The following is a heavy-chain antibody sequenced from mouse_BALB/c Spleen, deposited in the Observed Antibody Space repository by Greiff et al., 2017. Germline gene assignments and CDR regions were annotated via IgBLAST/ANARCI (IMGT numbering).Heavy chain of an antibody. CDR3: ARDRGYYGSSYWYFDV. CDR1: GFTFSSYA. CDR2: ISSGGSYT. V-gene: IGHV5-9-4*01. Sequence: EVKLVESGGGLVKPGGSLKLSCAASGFTFSSYAMSWVRQSPEKRLEWVAEISSGGSYTYYPDTVTGRFTISRDNAKNTLYLEMSSLRSEDTAMYYCARDRGYYGSSYWYFDVWGAGTTVTVSS. D-gene: IGHD1-1*01. J-gene: IGHJ1*01.